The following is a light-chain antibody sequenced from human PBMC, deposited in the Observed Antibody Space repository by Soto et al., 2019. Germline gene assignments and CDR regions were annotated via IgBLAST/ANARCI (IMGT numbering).Light chain of an antibody. CDR1: TGAVTSGHY. CDR3: SLYFRPTDV. Sequence: QAVVPQEPSLNVSPGGTVTLTCGSSTGAVTSGHYPYWIQQKPGQAPRTLIYDTTNRHSWTPARFSGSLLGGKAALTLSGAQPEDEADYYCSLYFRPTDVFGSGTKLTVL. CDR2: DTT. V-gene: IGLV7-46*01. J-gene: IGLJ1*01.